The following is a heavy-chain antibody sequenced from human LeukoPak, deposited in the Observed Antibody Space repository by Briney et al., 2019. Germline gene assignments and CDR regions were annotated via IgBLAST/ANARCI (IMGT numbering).Heavy chain of an antibody. D-gene: IGHD5-12*01. CDR2: IYTSGST. V-gene: IGHV4-38-2*02. CDR1: GYSISSGYY. J-gene: IGHJ3*02. Sequence: SETLSLTCTVSGYSISSGYYWGWIRQPPGKGLEWIGRIYTSGSTNYNPSLKSRVTISVDTSKNQFSLKLSSVTAADTAVYYCARELYSGYDIDAFDIWGQGTMVTVSS. CDR3: ARELYSGYDIDAFDI.